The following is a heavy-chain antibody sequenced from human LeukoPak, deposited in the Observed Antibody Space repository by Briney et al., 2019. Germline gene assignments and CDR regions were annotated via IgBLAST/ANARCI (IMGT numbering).Heavy chain of an antibody. D-gene: IGHD2-8*01. J-gene: IGHJ5*02. Sequence: SAALSLTYAVDGGSFSGYYWSWLRPPPGGRREWIGEINHCGSTNYNPSLQSRVTISVDKSKNQFSLKLSSVTAADTAVYYCARDLGYCTNGVCSSPFDPWGQGTLVTVSS. CDR1: GGSFSGYY. V-gene: IGHV4-34*01. CDR3: ARDLGYCTNGVCSSPFDP. CDR2: INHCGST.